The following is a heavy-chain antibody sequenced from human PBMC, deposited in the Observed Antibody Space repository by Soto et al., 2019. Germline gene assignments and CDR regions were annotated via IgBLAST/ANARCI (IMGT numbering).Heavy chain of an antibody. D-gene: IGHD3-22*01. V-gene: IGHV3-7*01. CDR3: ARASHWSSGYCHYYYAMDV. CDR1: GSTFSVYS. J-gene: IGHJ6*02. Sequence: GGSLRLSCAASGSTFSVYSMTWVRQAPGKGLERVANIKEDGSEKYYVDSVKGRFTISRDNAKNSLYLRMNSLRAEDTAVYYCARASHWSSGYCHYYYAMDVWGQGTTVTVSS. CDR2: IKEDGSEK.